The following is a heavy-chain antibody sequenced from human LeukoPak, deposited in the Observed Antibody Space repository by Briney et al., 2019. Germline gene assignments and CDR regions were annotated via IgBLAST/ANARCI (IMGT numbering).Heavy chain of an antibody. Sequence: GGSLRLSCAASGFTFSSYAMHWVRQAPGKGLEWVAVISYDGSNKYYADSVKGRFTISRDNSKNTLCLQMNSLRAEDTAVYYCARGGPIYSSSSKFYVDYWGQGTLVTVSS. D-gene: IGHD6-6*01. CDR3: ARGGPIYSSSSKFYVDY. V-gene: IGHV3-30-3*01. CDR1: GFTFSSYA. J-gene: IGHJ4*02. CDR2: ISYDGSNK.